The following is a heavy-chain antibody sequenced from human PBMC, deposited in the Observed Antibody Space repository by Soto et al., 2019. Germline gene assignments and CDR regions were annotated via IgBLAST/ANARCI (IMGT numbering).Heavy chain of an antibody. J-gene: IGHJ4*02. CDR1: GGSISSSSYY. CDR2: IYYSGST. D-gene: IGHD6-19*01. V-gene: IGHV4-39*01. Sequence: PSETLSLTCTVSGGSISSSSYYWGWIRQPPGKGLEWIGSIYYSGSTYYNPSLKSRVTISVDTSKNQFSLKLSSVTAADTAVYYCARPGDGSGWSYYFDYWGQGTLVTVSS. CDR3: ARPGDGSGWSYYFDY.